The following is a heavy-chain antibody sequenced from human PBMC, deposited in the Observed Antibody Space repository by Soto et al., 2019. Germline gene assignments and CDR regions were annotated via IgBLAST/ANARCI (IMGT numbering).Heavy chain of an antibody. Sequence: AGSLRLSSAASGFSVRSYAMTWVRQAPGKGLEWVSSISGSGNKYYADSVKGRFTISRDNSKNTLYLQMNSLRAEDTAVYYCAKDIESGVAAAHKSKRYYDSGMAFWGQGTTVPVSS. V-gene: IGHV3-23*01. CDR2: ISGSGNK. D-gene: IGHD6-13*01. J-gene: IGHJ6*02. CDR3: AKDIESGVAAAHKSKRYYDSGMAF. CDR1: GFSVRSYA.